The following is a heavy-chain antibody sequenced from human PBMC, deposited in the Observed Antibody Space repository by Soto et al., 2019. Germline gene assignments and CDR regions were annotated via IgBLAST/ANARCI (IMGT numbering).Heavy chain of an antibody. J-gene: IGHJ4*02. CDR3: ARDSSSGWPSWNFDY. D-gene: IGHD6-19*01. V-gene: IGHV1-46*01. Sequence: ASVKVSCKASGYTFTSNYVHWVRQAPGQGLEWMAVINPTGDNKAYAPKFEGRLTLTTDTSTSTMYMELSSLRSDDTAVYFCARDSSSGWPSWNFDYWGQGTLVPVSS. CDR1: GYTFTSNY. CDR2: INPTGDNK.